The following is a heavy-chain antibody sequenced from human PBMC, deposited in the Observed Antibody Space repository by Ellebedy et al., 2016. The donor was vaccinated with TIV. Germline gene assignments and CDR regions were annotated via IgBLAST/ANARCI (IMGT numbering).Heavy chain of an antibody. CDR1: GFTFSSYA. CDR2: ISDDGSHK. CDR3: AKAVIATSGGYYYGMDV. Sequence: PGGSLRLSCAASGFTFSSYAMHWVRQAPGRGLEWVAVISDDGSHKYFADSVNGRFTISRDNSKNTLYLRMNSLRAEDTAVYYCAKAVIATSGGYYYGMDVWGQGTTVTVSS. V-gene: IGHV3-30*04. D-gene: IGHD6-13*01. J-gene: IGHJ6*02.